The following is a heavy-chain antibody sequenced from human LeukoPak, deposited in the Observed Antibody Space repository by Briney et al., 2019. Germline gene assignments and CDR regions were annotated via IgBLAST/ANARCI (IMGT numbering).Heavy chain of an antibody. D-gene: IGHD4-17*01. Sequence: SETLSLTCTVSGGSISSSNHYWGWTRQPPGKGLEWFGSISYSGGTAYNPSLRSRVTISVDTSKNQFSLKVNSVTAADTAVYYCAKHKENYGDSCLDDYWGQGTLVTVSS. CDR1: GGSISSSNHY. CDR2: ISYSGGT. V-gene: IGHV4-39*01. CDR3: AKHKENYGDSCLDDY. J-gene: IGHJ4*02.